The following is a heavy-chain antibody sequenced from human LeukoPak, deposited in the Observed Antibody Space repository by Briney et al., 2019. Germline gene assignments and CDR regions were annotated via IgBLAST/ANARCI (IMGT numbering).Heavy chain of an antibody. D-gene: IGHD3-16*02. CDR1: GFTFGSYA. J-gene: IGHJ4*02. Sequence: GGSLRLSCAASGFTFGSYAMSWVRQAPGKGLEWVSAISGSGGSTYYADSVKGRFTISRDNSKNTLYLQMNSLRAEDTAVYYCAKEGGGITFGGVIVFDYWGQGTLVTVSS. V-gene: IGHV3-23*01. CDR3: AKEGGGITFGGVIVFDY. CDR2: ISGSGGST.